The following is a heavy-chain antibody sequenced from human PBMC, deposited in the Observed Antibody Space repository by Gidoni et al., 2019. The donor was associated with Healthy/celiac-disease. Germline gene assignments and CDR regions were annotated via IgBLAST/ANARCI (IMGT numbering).Heavy chain of an antibody. CDR1: GFTFDDYA. V-gene: IGHV3-9*01. Sequence: EVQLVESGGGLVQPGRSLRLSCAASGFTFDDYAMHWVRQAPGKGLEWVSGISWNSGSIGYADSVKGRFTISRDNAKNSLYLQMNSLRAEDTALYYCANQNYYYGMDVWGQGTTVTVSS. CDR3: ANQNYYYGMDV. CDR2: ISWNSGSI. J-gene: IGHJ6*02.